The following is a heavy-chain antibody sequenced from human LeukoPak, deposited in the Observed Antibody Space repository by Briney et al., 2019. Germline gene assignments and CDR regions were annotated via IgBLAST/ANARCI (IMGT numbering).Heavy chain of an antibody. CDR2: ISAYNGNT. CDR1: GYTFTGHH. CDR3: ARDLSGYYGGWFDP. D-gene: IGHD3-22*01. Sequence: ASVKVSCKASGYTFTGHHIHWVRQAPGQGLEWMGWISAYNGNTNYAQKLQGRVTMTTDTSTSTAYMELRSLRSDDTAVYYCARDLSGYYGGWFDPWGQGTLVTVSS. V-gene: IGHV1-18*04. J-gene: IGHJ5*02.